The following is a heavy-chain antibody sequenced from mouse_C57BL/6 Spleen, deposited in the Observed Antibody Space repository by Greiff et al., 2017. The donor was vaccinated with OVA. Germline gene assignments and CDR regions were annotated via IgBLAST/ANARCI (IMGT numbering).Heavy chain of an antibody. D-gene: IGHD2-3*01. V-gene: IGHV1-59*01. CDR1: GYTFTSYW. CDR2: IDPSDSYT. Sequence: QVQLQQPGAEPVRPGTSVKLSCKASGYTFTSYWMHWVKQRPGQGLEWIGVIDPSDSYTNYNQKFKGKATLTVDTSSSTAYMQLSSLTSEDSAVYYCARRDNDPWFAYWGQGTLVTVSA. J-gene: IGHJ3*01. CDR3: ARRDNDPWFAY.